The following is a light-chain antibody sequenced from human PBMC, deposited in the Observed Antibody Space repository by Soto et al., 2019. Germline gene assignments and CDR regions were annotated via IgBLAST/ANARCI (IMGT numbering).Light chain of an antibody. CDR3: QHRAGWPPALT. J-gene: IGKJ4*01. CDR1: ESVSNS. CDR2: NAS. Sequence: ETVLTQSPATLSLSPGEIATLSCRASESVSNSLAWYQHKPGQAPRLLIYNASNRATGIPARFSGSGSGTDFTLTISSLEPEDFAVYFCQHRAGWPPALTFGGGTKVDIK. V-gene: IGKV3-11*01.